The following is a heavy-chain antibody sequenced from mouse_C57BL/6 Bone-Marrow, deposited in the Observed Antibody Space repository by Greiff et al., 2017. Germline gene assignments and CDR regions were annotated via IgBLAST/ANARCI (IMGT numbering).Heavy chain of an antibody. D-gene: IGHD4-1*01. V-gene: IGHV5-6*01. J-gene: IGHJ2*01. CDR2: ISSGGSYT. CDR1: GFTFSSYG. Sequence: EVKLVESGGDLVKPGGSLKLSCAASGFTFSSYGMSWVRQTPDKRLEWVATISSGGSYTYYPDSVKGRFTISRDNAKNTLYLQMSSLKSEDTAMYYCARQTGHDWGQGTTLTVSS. CDR3: ARQTGHD.